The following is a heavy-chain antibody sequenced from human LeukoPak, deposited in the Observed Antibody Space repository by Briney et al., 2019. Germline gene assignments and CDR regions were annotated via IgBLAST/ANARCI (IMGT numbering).Heavy chain of an antibody. Sequence: GGALRLSCAASGFTFGTYWMHWVRQAPGKGVEGVADINEDGREEYYVDSVKGRFSISRDNTKNSLYLQMDSLRAEDTAVYFCTRGGSGSYYNTYYNGLDAWGQGTKVTVSS. J-gene: IGHJ6*02. D-gene: IGHD3-10*01. CDR2: INEDGREE. CDR1: GFTFGTYW. CDR3: TRGGSGSYYNTYYNGLDA. V-gene: IGHV3-7*01.